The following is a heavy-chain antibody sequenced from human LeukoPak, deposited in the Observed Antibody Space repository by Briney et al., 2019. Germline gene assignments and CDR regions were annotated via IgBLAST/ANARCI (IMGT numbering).Heavy chain of an antibody. Sequence: GGSLRLSCSASGFAFSQHVMHWVRQAPGDGLDYVSFIHPTGSLTSYADPVKGRFTVSRDNSMNMLYLEMSSLRLEDTAVYHCVKDRSGTYSFDNRGQGTLVTVSS. D-gene: IGHD1-26*01. CDR3: VKDRSGTYSFDN. CDR2: IHPTGSLT. CDR1: GFAFSQHV. V-gene: IGHV3-64D*06. J-gene: IGHJ4*02.